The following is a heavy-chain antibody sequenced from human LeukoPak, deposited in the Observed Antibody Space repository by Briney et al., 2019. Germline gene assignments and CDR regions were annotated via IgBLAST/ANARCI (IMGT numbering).Heavy chain of an antibody. CDR2: ISSSSSYI. Sequence: GGSLRLSCAASGFTFSSYSMNWVRQAPGKGLEWVSSISSSSSYIYYADSVKGRFTISRDNAKNSLYLQMNSLRAEDTAVYYCARDLYGSGSYYPDYWDQGTLVTVSS. CDR3: ARDLYGSGSYYPDY. V-gene: IGHV3-21*01. J-gene: IGHJ4*02. D-gene: IGHD3-10*01. CDR1: GFTFSSYS.